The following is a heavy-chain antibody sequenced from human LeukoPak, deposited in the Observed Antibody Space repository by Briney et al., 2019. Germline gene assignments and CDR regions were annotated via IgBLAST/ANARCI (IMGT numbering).Heavy chain of an antibody. J-gene: IGHJ6*02. CDR3: ARDLLVRGPNYYGMDV. CDR2: IYYSGST. D-gene: IGHD3-10*01. V-gene: IGHV4-31*03. Sequence: SETLSLTCTVSGGSISSGGYCWSWIRQHPGKGLEGIGYIYYSGSTYYNPSRKSRVTISVDTSKNQFSLKLSSVTAADTAVYYCARDLLVRGPNYYGMDVWGQGTTVTVSS. CDR1: GGSISSGGYC.